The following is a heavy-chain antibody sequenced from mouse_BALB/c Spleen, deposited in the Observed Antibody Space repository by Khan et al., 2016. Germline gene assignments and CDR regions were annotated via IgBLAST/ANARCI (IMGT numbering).Heavy chain of an antibody. CDR2: ILPGSDST. J-gene: IGHJ2*01. CDR3: ARSRLYFDY. D-gene: IGHD3-2*02. V-gene: IGHV1-9*01. Sequence: QVRLLQSGAELMKPGASVKISCKATGYTFSSYWIEWVKQRPGHGLEWIGEILPGSDSTNYDEKFKGKATFTADTSSNTAYMQLSSLTSEDSAVDYCARSRLYFDYWGQGTTLTVSS. CDR1: GYTFSSYW.